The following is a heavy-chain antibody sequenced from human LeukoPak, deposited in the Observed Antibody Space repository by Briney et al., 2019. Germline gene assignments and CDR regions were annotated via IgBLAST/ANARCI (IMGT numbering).Heavy chain of an antibody. CDR2: ITYSGTT. J-gene: IGHJ5*02. V-gene: IGHV4-59*01. CDR3: ARADYGDYVIDP. D-gene: IGHD4-17*01. CDR1: GGSISTYY. Sequence: SETLSLTCTVSGGSISTYYWSWIRQPPGKGLEWIGYITYSGTTNYNASLNSRVTMSMDTSKNQFSLRLSSMTAADTAVYYCARADYGDYVIDPWGQGLLVTVSS.